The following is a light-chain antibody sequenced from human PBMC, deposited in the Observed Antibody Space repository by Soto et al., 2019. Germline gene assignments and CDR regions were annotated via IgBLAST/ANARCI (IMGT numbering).Light chain of an antibody. Sequence: DIQMTQSPSTLSASVGDRVTITCRASQSIDIWLAWYQEKPGKAPNLLIDKASSLKSGVPLRFGGSGSGTEFTLTISSLQPDDFPTYYGQEYRDYPFTFGPGTNVYIK. CDR2: KAS. J-gene: IGKJ3*01. V-gene: IGKV1-5*03. CDR1: QSIDIW. CDR3: QEYRDYPFT.